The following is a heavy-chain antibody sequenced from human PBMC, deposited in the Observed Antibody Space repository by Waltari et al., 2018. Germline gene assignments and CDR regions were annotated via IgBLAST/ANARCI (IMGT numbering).Heavy chain of an antibody. CDR2: IYWDDDK. CDR1: GFSIRPTGTG. Sequence: QVTLKESGPALVKPTQTLTLTCTFPGFSIRPTGTGVNWIRQPPGKALELLATIYWDDDKYYSTSLKSRLTISKDTSKNQVVLTMTIMDPVDKATYYCARGNRGSGWSYWGQGVLVTVSS. CDR3: ARGNRGSGWSY. D-gene: IGHD6-13*01. V-gene: IGHV2-70*01. J-gene: IGHJ4*02.